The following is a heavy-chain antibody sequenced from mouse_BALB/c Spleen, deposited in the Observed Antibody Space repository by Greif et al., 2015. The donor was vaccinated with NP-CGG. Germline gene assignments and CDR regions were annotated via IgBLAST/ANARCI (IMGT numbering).Heavy chain of an antibody. CDR3: TRSGWYGYEGFAY. J-gene: IGHJ3*01. CDR2: IDPETGGT. Sequence: VQLQQSGAELVRPGASVTLSCKASGYTFTDYEMHWVKQTPVHGLEWIGAIDPETGGTAYNQKFKGKATLTADKSSSTAYMELRSLTSEDSAVYYCTRSGWYGYEGFAYWGQGTLVTVSA. D-gene: IGHD2-2*01. CDR1: GYTFTDYE. V-gene: IGHV1-15*01.